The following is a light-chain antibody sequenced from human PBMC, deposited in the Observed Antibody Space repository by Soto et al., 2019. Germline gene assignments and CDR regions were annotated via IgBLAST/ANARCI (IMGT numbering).Light chain of an antibody. CDR1: QSVSSTY. J-gene: IGKJ5*01. Sequence: EVVLTQSPGTLSLSPGERATLSCSASQSVSSTYLAWYQHKPGQAPRLLIYGASSRATGIPDRFSGSGSGTDFTLTISRLEPEDFAVYYCQQYGGSPPITFGQGTRLEIK. V-gene: IGKV3-20*01. CDR3: QQYGGSPPIT. CDR2: GAS.